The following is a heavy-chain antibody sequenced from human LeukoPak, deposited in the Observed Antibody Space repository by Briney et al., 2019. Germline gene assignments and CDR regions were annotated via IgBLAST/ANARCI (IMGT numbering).Heavy chain of an antibody. V-gene: IGHV1-2*02. D-gene: IGHD2-2*01. CDR3: AGVRILHGQYCSSTSPQLCHRAIDY. J-gene: IGHJ4*02. CDR1: GYTFTGYY. Sequence: ASVTVSRKASGYTFTGYYMHWVRQPPAQGLAWMGWSNPNSGGTNYEQKFQGRGTNTRDTSISTAYMELSRLGSDDTAVYYCAGVRILHGQYCSSTSPQLCHRAIDYWGQGTLVTVSS. CDR2: SNPNSGGT.